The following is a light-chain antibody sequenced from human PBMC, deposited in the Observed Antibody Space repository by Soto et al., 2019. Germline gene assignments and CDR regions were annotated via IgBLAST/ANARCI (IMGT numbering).Light chain of an antibody. CDR2: LEGSGSY. J-gene: IGLJ3*02. Sequence: QSVLTQSSSAYASLGSSVKLTCTLSSGHSSYIIAWHQQQPGKAPRYLMKLEGSGSYNKGSGVPDRFSGSSSGADRYLTISNLQFEDEADYYCETWDSNIHWVFGGGTKVTVL. V-gene: IGLV4-60*02. CDR1: SGHSSYI. CDR3: ETWDSNIHWV.